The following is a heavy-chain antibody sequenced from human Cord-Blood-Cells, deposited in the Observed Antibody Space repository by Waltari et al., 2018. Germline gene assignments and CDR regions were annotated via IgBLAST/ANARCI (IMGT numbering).Heavy chain of an antibody. CDR2: ISYDGSNK. V-gene: IGHV3-30-3*01. J-gene: IGHJ4*02. Sequence: QVQLVESGGGVVQPGRSLRLSCAALGFTFSRYAMHWARQAPGKGLEWVAVISYDGSNKYYADSVKGRFTISRDNSKNTLYLQMNSLRAEDTAVYYCAREYKRGNYFDYWGQGTLVTVSS. CDR1: GFTFSRYA. CDR3: AREYKRGNYFDY. D-gene: IGHD1-1*01.